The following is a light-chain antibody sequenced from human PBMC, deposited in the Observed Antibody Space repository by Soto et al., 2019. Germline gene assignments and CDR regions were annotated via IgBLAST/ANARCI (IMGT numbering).Light chain of an antibody. J-gene: IGKJ5*01. CDR3: QQYYSYPSIT. CDR1: QGIDSS. V-gene: IGKV1-8*01. Sequence: ILLTQSPSSLSASAVDRATITCRASQGIDSSLAWYQQKPGKAPKLLIYAPSNFQSGVPSRFSGSGSGTDFTLTISCLQSEDFATYYCQQYYSYPSITFGQGTRLEIK. CDR2: APS.